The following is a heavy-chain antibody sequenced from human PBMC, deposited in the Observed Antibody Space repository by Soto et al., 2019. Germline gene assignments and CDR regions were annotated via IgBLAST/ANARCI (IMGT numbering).Heavy chain of an antibody. CDR2: ISPVTGGA. J-gene: IGHJ4*02. D-gene: IGHD5-12*01. V-gene: IGHV1-2*02. CDR3: ARGSSDGGYNSPFDY. Sequence: QVQLVQSGAEVKKPGASVKVSCKASGYTFTGHYIHWVRQAPGQGPEWMGEISPVTGGAKYAQKFQGRVTITADKSTSTAYMELSSLRSEDTAVYYCARGSSDGGYNSPFDYWGQGTLVTVSS. CDR1: GYTFTGHY.